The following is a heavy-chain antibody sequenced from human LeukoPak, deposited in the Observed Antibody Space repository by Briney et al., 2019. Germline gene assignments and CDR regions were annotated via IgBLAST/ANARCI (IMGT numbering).Heavy chain of an antibody. V-gene: IGHV4-39*01. CDR3: ARHAGGIAAAGTRPFDY. D-gene: IGHD6-13*01. CDR1: GASFSSSTYC. CDR2: IYYSGST. Sequence: KPSETLSLTCTVSGASFSSSTYCWGWIRQPPGKGLEWIGSIYYSGSTYYNPSLKSRVTMSVDTSKNQFSLKLSSVTAADTGVYYRARHAGGIAAAGTRPFDYWGQGTLVTVSS. J-gene: IGHJ4*02.